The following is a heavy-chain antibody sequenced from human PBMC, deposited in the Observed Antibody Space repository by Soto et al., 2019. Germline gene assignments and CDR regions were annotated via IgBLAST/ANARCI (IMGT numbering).Heavy chain of an antibody. D-gene: IGHD1-26*01. Sequence: QVQLVESGGGVVQSGRSLRLSCAASGFTFSSYGMHWVRQAPGKVLEWVAVIWYDGSNKYYADSVKGRFTISRDNSKNTLYLQMNSLRAEDTAVYYCARGHRGLIVGATWGIDYWGQGTLVTVSS. CDR2: IWYDGSNK. V-gene: IGHV3-33*01. CDR1: GFTFSSYG. CDR3: ARGHRGLIVGATWGIDY. J-gene: IGHJ4*02.